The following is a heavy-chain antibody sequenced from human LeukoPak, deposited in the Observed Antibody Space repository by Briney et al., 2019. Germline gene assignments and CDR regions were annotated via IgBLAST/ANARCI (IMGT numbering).Heavy chain of an antibody. D-gene: IGHD2-2*01. J-gene: IGHJ4*02. CDR1: GYSISSGYY. CDR3: ARRGKAQDIVVVPAVYYFDY. CDR2: IYNSGST. V-gene: IGHV4-38-2*01. Sequence: SETLSLTCAVSGYSISSGYYWGWIRQPPGKGLEWIGSIYNSGSTYYNPSLKSRVTISVDTSKNQFSLKLSSVTAADTAVYYCARRGKAQDIVVVPAVYYFDYWGQGTLVTVSS.